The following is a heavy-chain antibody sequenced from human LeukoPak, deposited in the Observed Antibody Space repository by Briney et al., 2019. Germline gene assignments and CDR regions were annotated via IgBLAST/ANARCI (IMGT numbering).Heavy chain of an antibody. CDR1: GGSISSSSYY. J-gene: IGHJ6*03. Sequence: PSETLSLTCTVSGGSISSSSYYWGWIRQPPGKGLEWIGSIYYSGSTYYNPSLKSRVTIPVDTSKNQFSLKLSSVTAADTAVYYCARLPTGYYYMGVWGKGTTVTISS. CDR2: IYYSGST. CDR3: ARLPTGYYYMGV. V-gene: IGHV4-39*01.